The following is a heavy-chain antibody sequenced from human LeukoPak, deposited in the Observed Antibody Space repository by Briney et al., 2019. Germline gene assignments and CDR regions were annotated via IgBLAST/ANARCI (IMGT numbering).Heavy chain of an antibody. Sequence: SETLSLTCTVSGVSISSYYWSWVRQPPGKGLEWIGYIYHGGSTNYNPSLKSRITISGDTSKNQFSLKINSVTAADTAVYYCARINWNEAYFFDSWGQGTLVTVSS. CDR3: ARINWNEAYFFDS. D-gene: IGHD1-1*01. CDR2: IYHGGST. CDR1: GVSISSYY. V-gene: IGHV4-59*01. J-gene: IGHJ4*02.